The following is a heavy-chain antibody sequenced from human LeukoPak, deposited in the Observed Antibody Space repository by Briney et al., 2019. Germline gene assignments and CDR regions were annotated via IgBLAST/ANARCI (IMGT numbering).Heavy chain of an antibody. CDR2: INHSGGT. D-gene: IGHD3-10*01. CDR3: ARERELLWFGELSGNWFDP. Sequence: GSLRLSCAASGFTFSSYAMSWIRQPPVKGLEWIGEINHSGGTNYNPSLKSRVTISVDTSKKQFSLKLSSVTAADTAVYYCARERELLWFGELSGNWFDPWGQGTLVTVSS. J-gene: IGHJ5*02. CDR1: GFTFSSYA. V-gene: IGHV4-34*01.